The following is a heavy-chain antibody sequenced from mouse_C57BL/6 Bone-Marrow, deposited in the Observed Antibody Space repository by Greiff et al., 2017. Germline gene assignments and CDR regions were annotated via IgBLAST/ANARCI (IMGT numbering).Heavy chain of an antibody. CDR1: GYTFTDYY. J-gene: IGHJ2*01. CDR3: ARRRGPSYYGNYGYYFDY. Sequence: QVQLKESGAELVKPGASVKISCKASGYTFTDYYINWVKQRPGQGLEWIGKIGPGSGSTYYNEKFKGKATLTADKSSSTAYMQLSSLTSEDSAFYFCARRRGPSYYGNYGYYFDYWGQGTTLTVSS. CDR2: IGPGSGST. D-gene: IGHD2-10*01. V-gene: IGHV1-77*01.